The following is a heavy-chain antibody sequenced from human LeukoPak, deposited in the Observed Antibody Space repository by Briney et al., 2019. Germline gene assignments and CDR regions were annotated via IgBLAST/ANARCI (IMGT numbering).Heavy chain of an antibody. CDR2: IIPILGIA. V-gene: IGHV1-69*04. CDR1: GGTFSSYA. Sequence: VASVKVSCKASGGTFSSYAISWVRQAPGQGLEWMGRIIPILGIANYAQKFQGRVTITADKSTSTAYMELSSLRSEDTAVYYCARDVGGSNDYGDHDVGTWGQGTLVTVSS. CDR3: ARDVGGSNDYGDHDVGT. J-gene: IGHJ4*02. D-gene: IGHD4-17*01.